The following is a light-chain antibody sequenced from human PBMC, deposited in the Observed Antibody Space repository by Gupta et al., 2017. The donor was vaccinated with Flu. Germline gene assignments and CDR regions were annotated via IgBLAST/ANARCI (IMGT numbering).Light chain of an antibody. CDR2: WVS. J-gene: IGKJ1*01. Sequence: DIVMTQSPDSLAVSLGEGATINCKSSENILYGSGNKTYLPWYHQKPGQPPKLLFYWVSTRDSGVPDRFSASGSATNFSLTISSLQAEDVGVYFCQQYASTKWTFGQGTRVDI. V-gene: IGKV4-1*01. CDR1: ENILYGSGNKTY. CDR3: QQYASTKWT.